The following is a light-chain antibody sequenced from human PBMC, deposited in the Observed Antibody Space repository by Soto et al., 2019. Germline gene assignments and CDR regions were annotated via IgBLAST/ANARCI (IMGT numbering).Light chain of an antibody. CDR2: GAS. CDR3: QQYDAIPFT. J-gene: IGKJ3*01. V-gene: IGKV1-33*01. Sequence: DIQMTQSPSSLSASVGDRITITCQASQDITNYLNWYQHIPGKAPNLLIYGASILETGVPSRYSGSGSGTHFTFTISSLQPEDIGTYYCQQYDAIPFTFRPGTKVEIK. CDR1: QDITNY.